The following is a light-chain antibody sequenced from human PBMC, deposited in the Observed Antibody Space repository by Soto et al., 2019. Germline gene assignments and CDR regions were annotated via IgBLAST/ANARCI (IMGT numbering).Light chain of an antibody. J-gene: IGKJ5*01. Sequence: EILLAQSPETLSLSPGEIATLSCSASQTVSSNYLAWCQQRPGQAPRLLIYGASTRAAGIPDRFSGSGSGIDFTLTITRLEPEDSAVYFCQQYTGPPTTFGQGTRLEIK. CDR2: GAS. V-gene: IGKV3-20*01. CDR3: QQYTGPPTT. CDR1: QTVSSNY.